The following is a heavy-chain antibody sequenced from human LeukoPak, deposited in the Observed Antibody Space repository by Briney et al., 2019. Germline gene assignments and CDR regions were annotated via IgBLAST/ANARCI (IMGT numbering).Heavy chain of an antibody. CDR1: GYTFTSYG. Sequence: ASVKVSCQASGYTFTSYGISWVGQAPGQGLEWMGWISAYNGNTNYAQKLQGRVTMTTDTSTSTAYMELRSLRSDDTGVYYCARGTQGSYYYGMDVWGQGTTVTVSS. J-gene: IGHJ6*02. CDR3: ARGTQGSYYYGMDV. CDR2: ISAYNGNT. D-gene: IGHD3-10*01. V-gene: IGHV1-18*01.